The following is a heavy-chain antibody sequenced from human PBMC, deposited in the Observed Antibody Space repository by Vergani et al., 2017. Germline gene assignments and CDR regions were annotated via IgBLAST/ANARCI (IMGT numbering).Heavy chain of an antibody. D-gene: IGHD3-10*01. Sequence: QVQLQESGPGLVKPSETLSLTCTVSGGSISSYYWSWIRQPPGKGLEWIGYIYYSGSTNYNPSIKSRVTISVDTSKNQFSLKLSSVTAADTAVYYCARGARSSITHAFDIWGQGTMVTVSS. CDR2: IYYSGST. J-gene: IGHJ3*02. CDR1: GGSISSYY. CDR3: ARGARSSITHAFDI. V-gene: IGHV4-59*01.